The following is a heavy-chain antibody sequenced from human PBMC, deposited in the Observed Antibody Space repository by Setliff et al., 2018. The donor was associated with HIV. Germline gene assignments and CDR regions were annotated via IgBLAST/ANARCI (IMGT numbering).Heavy chain of an antibody. D-gene: IGHD4-17*01. CDR3: ARDPPGYGDSNDY. CDR2: IYYSGST. V-gene: IGHV4-61*01. CDR1: GGSVGSGSYY. Sequence: SETLSLTCTVSGGSVGSGSYYWSWTRQSPGKGLEWIGYIYYSGSTTYNPTLKSRVTMSIDTSKNQFSLKVRSVSAADTAVYYCARDPPGYGDSNDYWGQGMLVTVSS. J-gene: IGHJ4*02.